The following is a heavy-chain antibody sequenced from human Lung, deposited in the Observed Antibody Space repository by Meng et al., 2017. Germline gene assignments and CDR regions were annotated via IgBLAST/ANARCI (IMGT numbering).Heavy chain of an antibody. Sequence: GELQHWGAGLLKPSGPLSLPCVVPGGAFRDYYWSWIRQPPGKGLEWIGEINHSGSTNYNPSLESRATISVDTSQNNLSLKLSSVTAADSAVYYCARGPTTMAHDFDYWGQGTLVTVAS. CDR2: INHSGST. V-gene: IGHV4-34*01. D-gene: IGHD4-11*01. J-gene: IGHJ4*02. CDR3: ARGPTTMAHDFDY. CDR1: GGAFRDYY.